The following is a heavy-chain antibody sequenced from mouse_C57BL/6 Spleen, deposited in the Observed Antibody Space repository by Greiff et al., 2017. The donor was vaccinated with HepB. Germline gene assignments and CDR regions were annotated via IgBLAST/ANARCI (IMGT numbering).Heavy chain of an antibody. V-gene: IGHV1-19*01. Sequence: EVQLQESGPVLVKPGASVKMSCKASGYTFTDYYMNWVKQSHGKSLEWIGVINPYNGGTSYNQKFKGKATLTVDKSSSTAYMELNSLTSEDSAVYYCARDYGSRVLDYWGQGTTLTVSS. CDR3: ARDYGSRVLDY. CDR1: GYTFTDYY. D-gene: IGHD1-1*01. CDR2: INPYNGGT. J-gene: IGHJ2*01.